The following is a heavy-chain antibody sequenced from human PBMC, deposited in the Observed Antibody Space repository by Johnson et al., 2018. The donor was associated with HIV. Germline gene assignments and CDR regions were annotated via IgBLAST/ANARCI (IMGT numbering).Heavy chain of an antibody. CDR1: GFTFSSYA. Sequence: QVQLVESGGGVVQPGRSLRLSCAASGFTFSSYAMHWVRQAPGKGLEWAAVISFDGSNKYFADSVKGRFTISRYNSKNTLYLQINSLRAEDTAVYYCARLRGAFDIWGQGTMVTVSS. J-gene: IGHJ3*02. V-gene: IGHV3-30*04. CDR3: ARLRGAFDI. CDR2: ISFDGSNK.